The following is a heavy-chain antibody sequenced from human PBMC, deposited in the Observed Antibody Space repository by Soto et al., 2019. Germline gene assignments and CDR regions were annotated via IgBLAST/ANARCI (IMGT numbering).Heavy chain of an antibody. D-gene: IGHD3-10*01. CDR1: GGSFSGPN. Sequence: QVQLQQWGAGLLKPSETLSLACAVYGGSFSGPNWSWIRQPPGKGLEWIGEINHSGSTNYNPSLKNRVTISIDMSKNQYSLKVSSVPAADTAVYYCARGWGFGFDPWGQGILVTVSS. J-gene: IGHJ5*02. CDR2: INHSGST. V-gene: IGHV4-34*01. CDR3: ARGWGFGFDP.